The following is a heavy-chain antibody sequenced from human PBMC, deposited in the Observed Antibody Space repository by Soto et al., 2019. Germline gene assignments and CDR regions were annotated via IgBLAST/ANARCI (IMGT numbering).Heavy chain of an antibody. J-gene: IGHJ4*02. CDR1: GDSISGYY. Sequence: SETLSLTCTVSGDSISGYYWSWIRQPPGKGLQWIGYIYYSGNTNYNPSLKGRVTMSVDTSKNQFSLQVSSVTAADTAVYFCAKYRRTDAEGYTFDYWGQGALVTVSS. CDR2: IYYSGNT. V-gene: IGHV4-59*01. D-gene: IGHD2-15*01. CDR3: AKYRRTDAEGYTFDY.